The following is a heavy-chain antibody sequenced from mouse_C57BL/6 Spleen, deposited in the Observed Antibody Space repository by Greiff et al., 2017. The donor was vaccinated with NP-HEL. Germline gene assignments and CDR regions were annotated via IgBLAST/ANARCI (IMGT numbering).Heavy chain of an antibody. CDR3: ARSFITTVEDFDY. J-gene: IGHJ2*01. Sequence: VQLQQSGPELVKPGASVKMSCKASGYTFTDYNMHWVKQSHGKSLEWIGYINPNNGGTSYNQKFKGKATLTVNKSSSTAYMELRSLTSEDSAVYDCARSFITTVEDFDYWGQGTTLTVSS. V-gene: IGHV1-22*01. CDR1: GYTFTDYN. CDR2: INPNNGGT. D-gene: IGHD1-1*01.